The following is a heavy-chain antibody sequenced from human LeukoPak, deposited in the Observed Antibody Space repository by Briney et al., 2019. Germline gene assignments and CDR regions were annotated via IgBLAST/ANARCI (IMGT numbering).Heavy chain of an antibody. D-gene: IGHD6-19*01. Sequence: GGGLRLSPASPVFTPCSFETNWVTDAPGKGREWGSYLCCSGSTINYADTVKGRFTIARENAKNSLYQQTNSLRTEDTAVYYWARGKIAEAGWRNWFDPWGQGTLVTVSS. V-gene: IGHV3-48*03. J-gene: IGHJ5*02. CDR1: VFTPCSFE. CDR3: ARGKIAEAGWRNWFDP. CDR2: LCCSGSTI.